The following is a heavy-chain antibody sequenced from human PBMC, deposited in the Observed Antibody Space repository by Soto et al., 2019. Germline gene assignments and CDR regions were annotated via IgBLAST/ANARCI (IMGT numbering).Heavy chain of an antibody. V-gene: IGHV4-30-4*01. D-gene: IGHD1-1*01. CDR3: ARDLWVEPELYYYGMDV. CDR1: GDSISSADHY. J-gene: IGHJ6*02. CDR2: IFYSGTT. Sequence: SETLSLTCTVSGDSISSADHYWSWIRQTPGKGLEWIGHIFYSGTTYYNPSLKSRLTISVDTSKNHFSLRLTSVTAADTAVYYCARDLWVEPELYYYGMDVWGQGTTVTVSS.